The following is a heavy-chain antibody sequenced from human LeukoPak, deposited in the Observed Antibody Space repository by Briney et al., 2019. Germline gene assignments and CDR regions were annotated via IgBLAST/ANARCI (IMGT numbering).Heavy chain of an antibody. J-gene: IGHJ4*02. D-gene: IGHD2-21*02. Sequence: SETLSLTCTVSSDSISGYYWSWIRQPPGKGLEWLGYIYSSGSTNYNPSLNSRVTMSVGTSKNQFSLKLSSVTAADTAVYYCARFAYCGGHCWYYFDYWGQGTLVTVSS. CDR2: IYSSGST. CDR1: SDSISGYY. CDR3: ARFAYCGGHCWYYFDY. V-gene: IGHV4-59*01.